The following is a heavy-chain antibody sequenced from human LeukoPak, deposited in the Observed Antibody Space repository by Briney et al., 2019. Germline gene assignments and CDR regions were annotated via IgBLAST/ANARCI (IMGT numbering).Heavy chain of an antibody. J-gene: IGHJ4*02. CDR3: ARAKRLTMVRGVTYYFDY. CDR1: GYTFTSYD. CDR2: MNPNSGNT. V-gene: IGHV1-8*01. Sequence: GASVTGSSTASGYTFTSYDIKWVRQATGQGLEWMGWMNPNSGNTGYAQKFQGRVTMTRNTSISPAYMELSSLRSEDTAVYYCARAKRLTMVRGVTYYFDYWGQGTLVTVSS. D-gene: IGHD3-10*01.